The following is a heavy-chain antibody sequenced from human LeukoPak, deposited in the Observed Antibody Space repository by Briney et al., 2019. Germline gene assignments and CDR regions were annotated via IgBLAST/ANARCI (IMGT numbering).Heavy chain of an antibody. CDR3: ARGTYYYGSGSTHTLDY. CDR1: GGSISSSSYY. J-gene: IGHJ4*02. Sequence: SETLSLTCTVSGGSISSSSYYWGWIRQPPGKGLEWIGSIYYSGSTYYNPSLKSRVTISVDTSKNQFSLKLSSVTAADTAVYYCARGTYYYGSGSTHTLDYWGQGTLVTVSS. V-gene: IGHV4-39*07. CDR2: IYYSGST. D-gene: IGHD3-10*01.